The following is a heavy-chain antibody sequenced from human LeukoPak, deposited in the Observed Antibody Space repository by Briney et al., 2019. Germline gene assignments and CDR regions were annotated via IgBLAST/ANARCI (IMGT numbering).Heavy chain of an antibody. CDR2: IYSGGST. CDR1: GFTVSSNY. V-gene: IGHV3-53*04. J-gene: IGHJ2*01. Sequence: PGGFLRLSCAASGFTVSSNYMSWVRQAPGKGLEWVSVIYSGGSTYYADSVKGRFTISRHNSKNTLYLQMNSLRAEDTAVYYCAKTSGYSYGHWYFDLWGRGTLVTVSS. CDR3: AKTSGYSYGHWYFDL. D-gene: IGHD5-18*01.